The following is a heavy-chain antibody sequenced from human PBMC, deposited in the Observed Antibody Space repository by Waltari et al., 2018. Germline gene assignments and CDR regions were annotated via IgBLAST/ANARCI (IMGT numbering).Heavy chain of an antibody. J-gene: IGHJ4*02. V-gene: IGHV3-43D*03. CDR2: ISWYGSTT. D-gene: IGHD6-19*01. Sequence: EVQLVESGGVVVQPGGSLRLSCAASGFTFDDYAMHWVRQAPGKGLEWVSLISWYGSTTSYADSVKGRFTISRDNSKNSLYLQMNSLRAEDNALYCCAKDSRGYSGWVDYWGQGTLVTVSS. CDR1: GFTFDDYA. CDR3: AKDSRGYSGWVDY.